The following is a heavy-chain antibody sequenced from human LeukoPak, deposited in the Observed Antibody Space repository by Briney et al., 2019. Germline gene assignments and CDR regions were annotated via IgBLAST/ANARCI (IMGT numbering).Heavy chain of an antibody. D-gene: IGHD5-18*01. CDR1: GFTFSSYW. CDR2: IKSDGSST. J-gene: IGHJ6*02. CDR3: ARGYSYAQDI. V-gene: IGHV3-74*01. Sequence: PGGSLRLSCAASGFTFSSYWMHWLRQAPGKGLVWVSRIKSDGSSTSYADSVRGRFTSSRDNAKNTLYLQMNSLRAEDTAVYYCARGYSYAQDIWGQGTTVTISS.